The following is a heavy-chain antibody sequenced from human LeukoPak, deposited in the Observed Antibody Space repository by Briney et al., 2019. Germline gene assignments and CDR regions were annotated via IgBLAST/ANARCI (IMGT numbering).Heavy chain of an antibody. CDR2: IASSGTTI. CDR3: ARWLHY. D-gene: IGHD5-12*01. CDR1: GFTFSSFE. V-gene: IGHV3-48*03. Sequence: GGSLRLSCAASGFTFSSFEMNWFRQAPGKGLEWVSYIASSGTTIYYAGSVKGRFTISRDNAKNSLYLQMNSLRVEDTAAYYCARWLHYRGQATRATVSS. J-gene: IGHJ4*02.